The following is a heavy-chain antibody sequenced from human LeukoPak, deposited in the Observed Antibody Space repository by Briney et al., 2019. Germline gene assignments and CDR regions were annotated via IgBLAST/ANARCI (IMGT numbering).Heavy chain of an antibody. D-gene: IGHD2-21*02. CDR1: GFSVSSNY. CDR3: ARANCGGDCFPYYFDY. CDR2: LYSGGST. Sequence: SGGSLRLSCAASGFSVSSNYMSWVRQAPGKGLEWVSVLYSGGSTYYADSVKGRFTISRDNSKNTLYLQMNSLRAEDTAVYYCARANCGGDCFPYYFDYWGQGTLVTVSS. V-gene: IGHV3-66*01. J-gene: IGHJ4*02.